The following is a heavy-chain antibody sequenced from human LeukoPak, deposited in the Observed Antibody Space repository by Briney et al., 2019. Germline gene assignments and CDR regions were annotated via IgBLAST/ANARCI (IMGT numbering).Heavy chain of an antibody. J-gene: IGHJ4*02. Sequence: GGTLRLSCAASGFTFRNFGMSWVRQAPGKGLEWVSGIIGSGSSTYYADSVKGRFTISRDNSKNTLYLQMNSLRVEDTAVYYCVNIWFGETQTPADYWGQGTLVTVSS. CDR3: VNIWFGETQTPADY. V-gene: IGHV3-23*01. D-gene: IGHD3-10*01. CDR2: IIGSGSST. CDR1: GFTFRNFG.